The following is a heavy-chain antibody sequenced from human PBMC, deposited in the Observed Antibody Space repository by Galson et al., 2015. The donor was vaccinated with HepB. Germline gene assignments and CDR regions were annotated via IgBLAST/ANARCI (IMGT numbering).Heavy chain of an antibody. Sequence: SLRLSCAASGFTFSSYAMSWVRQAPGKGLEWVSAISGSGGSTYYADSVKGRFTISRDNSKNTLYLQMNSLRAEDTAVYYCAKDRWGGLTLGYWGQGTLVTVSS. J-gene: IGHJ4*02. V-gene: IGHV3-23*01. CDR1: GFTFSSYA. CDR2: ISGSGGST. CDR3: AKDRWGGLTLGY. D-gene: IGHD3-10*01.